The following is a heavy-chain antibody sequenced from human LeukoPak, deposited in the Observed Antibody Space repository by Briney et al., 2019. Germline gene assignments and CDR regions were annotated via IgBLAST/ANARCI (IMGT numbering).Heavy chain of an antibody. D-gene: IGHD4-17*01. CDR2: IYYSGST. CDR3: ARSRYQDYGDYAPAHYYYMDV. CDR1: GGSISSGGYY. Sequence: PSQTLSLTCTVSGGSISSGGYYWSWIRQHPGKGLEWIGYIYYSGSTYYNPSLKSRVTISVDTSKNQFSLKLSSVTAADTAVYYCARSRYQDYGDYAPAHYYYMDVWGKGTTVTVSS. J-gene: IGHJ6*03. V-gene: IGHV4-31*03.